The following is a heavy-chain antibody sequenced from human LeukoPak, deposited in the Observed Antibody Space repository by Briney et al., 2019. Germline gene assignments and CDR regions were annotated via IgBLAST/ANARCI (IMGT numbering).Heavy chain of an antibody. CDR1: GVTFSSYG. V-gene: IGHV3-21*01. CDR3: AREDYGDSCFDY. D-gene: IGHD4-17*01. J-gene: IGHJ4*02. CDR2: ISSSSSYI. Sequence: GGSLRLSCAASGVTFSSYGMNWVRQAPGKGLEWVSSISSSSSYIYYADSVKGRFTISRDNAKNSLYLQMNSLRAEDTAVYYCAREDYGDSCFDYWGQGTLVTVSS.